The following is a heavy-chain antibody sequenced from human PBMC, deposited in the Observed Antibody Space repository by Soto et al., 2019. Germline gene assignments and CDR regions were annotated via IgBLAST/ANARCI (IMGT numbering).Heavy chain of an antibody. J-gene: IGHJ4*02. CDR1: GYTFTTNA. CDR3: AVRPAYHETTLDY. CDR2: IIPILGIA. D-gene: IGHD3-16*01. Sequence: GASVKGSCKASGYTFTTNAMHWVRQAPGQGLEWMGRIIPILGIANYAQKFQGRVTITADKSTSTAYMELSSLRSEDTAVYYCAVRPAYHETTLDYWGQGTLVTVSS. V-gene: IGHV1-69*04.